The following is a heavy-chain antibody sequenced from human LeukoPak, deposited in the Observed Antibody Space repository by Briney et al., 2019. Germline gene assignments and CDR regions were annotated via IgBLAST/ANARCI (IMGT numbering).Heavy chain of an antibody. J-gene: IGHJ1*01. D-gene: IGHD6-19*01. CDR1: GFTFSSYG. CDR3: AKDYEIAVAWYFRH. Sequence: GGSLRLSCAASGFTFSSYGMHWVRQAPGKGLEWVAFIRYDGSNKYYADSVKGRFTISRDNSKNTLYLQTNSLRAEDTAVYYCAKDYEIAVAWYFRHWGQGTLVTVSS. V-gene: IGHV3-30*02. CDR2: IRYDGSNK.